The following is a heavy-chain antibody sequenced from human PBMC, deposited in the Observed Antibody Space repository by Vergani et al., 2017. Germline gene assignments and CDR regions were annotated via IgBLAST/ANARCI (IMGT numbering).Heavy chain of an antibody. V-gene: IGHV3-21*01. Sequence: EVQLVESGGGLVKPGGSLRLSCAASGFTFSSYSMNWVRQAPGKGLEWVSSISSSSSYIYYADSVKGRFTMSRDNAKNSLYLQMNSLRAEDTAVYYCAGDEESVYYDFWSGYAKFDYWGQGTLVTVSS. CDR1: GFTFSSYS. CDR3: AGDEESVYYDFWSGYAKFDY. J-gene: IGHJ4*02. CDR2: ISSSSSYI. D-gene: IGHD3-3*01.